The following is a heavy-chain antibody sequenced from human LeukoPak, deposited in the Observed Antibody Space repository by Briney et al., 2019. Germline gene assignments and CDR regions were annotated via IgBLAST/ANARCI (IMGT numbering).Heavy chain of an antibody. CDR2: IKEDGSET. Sequence: GGSLRLSCAASGFIFKKYWMNWVRQVPGKGLECLANIKEDGSETYYADSVKGRFTISRDNPKNLLFLQINSLRVEDTAVYYCARETPRRGETRDGYRWGQGTVVTVSP. V-gene: IGHV3-7*01. J-gene: IGHJ4*02. CDR1: GFIFKKYW. D-gene: IGHD5-24*01. CDR3: ARETPRRGETRDGYR.